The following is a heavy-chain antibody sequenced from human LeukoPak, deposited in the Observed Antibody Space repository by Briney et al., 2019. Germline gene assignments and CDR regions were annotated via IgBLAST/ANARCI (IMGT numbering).Heavy chain of an antibody. CDR1: RYSFTSYW. D-gene: IGHD4-17*01. V-gene: IGHV5-51*01. CDR3: ARHRTTVTTYGPDY. J-gene: IGHJ4*02. Sequence: GESLKISCKDSRYSFTSYWIGWVRQMPGKGLEWMGLIYPVDSDTRYSTSLQGQVTLSADTSISTAYLHWSSLKASDTAMYYCARHRTTVTTYGPDYWGQGTLVTVPS. CDR2: IYPVDSDT.